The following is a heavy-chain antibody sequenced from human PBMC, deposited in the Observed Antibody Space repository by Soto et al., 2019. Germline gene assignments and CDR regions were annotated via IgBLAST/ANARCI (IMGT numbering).Heavy chain of an antibody. J-gene: IGHJ4*02. CDR3: ATNYFDGRTYYDFFDY. V-gene: IGHV3-23*01. Sequence: GGSLRLSCAASGLTFSTYAMSWVRQAPGKGLEWVSTISGSGDSTYYTDSVRGRFTISRDNSKSTLYLQMNSLRAGDTALYYCATNYFDGRTYYDFFDYWGQGTLVTVSS. CDR2: ISGSGDST. D-gene: IGHD3-22*01. CDR1: GLTFSTYA.